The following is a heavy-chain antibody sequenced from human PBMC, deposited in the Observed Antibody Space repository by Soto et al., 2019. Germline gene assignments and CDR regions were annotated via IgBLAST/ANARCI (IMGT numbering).Heavy chain of an antibody. CDR1: GYSVTSSDYY. V-gene: IGHV4-39*01. Sequence: SDTLSLTCSVSGYSVTSSDYYWAWIRQPPGKGLEWIGSMFYSGLTYYNPSLKSRVTLSVDTSKNQFSVRLNSVTAADTAVYYCAPLSVSLSGPYGIHVWGQGTTVTVSS. D-gene: IGHD2-15*01. CDR3: APLSVSLSGPYGIHV. J-gene: IGHJ6*02. CDR2: MFYSGLT.